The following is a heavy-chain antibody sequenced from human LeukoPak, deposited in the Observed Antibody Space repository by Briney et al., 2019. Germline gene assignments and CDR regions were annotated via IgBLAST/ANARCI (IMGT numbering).Heavy chain of an antibody. V-gene: IGHV3-48*01. Sequence: GGSLRLSCAASGFTFSNYIMNWVRQAPGKGLEWVSYISSSSSTMHYADSVKGRFTISRDNAKNSLYLQMNSLRAEDTAVYYCARASYYYDSSPPLYWGQGTLVTVSS. CDR2: ISSSSSTM. J-gene: IGHJ4*02. CDR1: GFTFSNYI. CDR3: ARASYYYDSSPPLY. D-gene: IGHD3-22*01.